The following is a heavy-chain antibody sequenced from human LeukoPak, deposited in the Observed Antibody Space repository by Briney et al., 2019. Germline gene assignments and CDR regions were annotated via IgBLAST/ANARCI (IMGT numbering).Heavy chain of an antibody. CDR1: GFTFGDYG. V-gene: IGHV3-23*01. CDR3: AKDLGRDGYEIFDY. D-gene: IGHD5-24*01. Sequence: QTGGSLRLSCIGSGFTFGDYGMSWVRQAPGKGLEWVSTISSSGGSTYYADSVKGRFTVSRDNSKNTVLLQMNSLRAEDTAVYYCAKDLGRDGYEIFDYWGQGTLVTVSS. J-gene: IGHJ4*02. CDR2: ISSSGGST.